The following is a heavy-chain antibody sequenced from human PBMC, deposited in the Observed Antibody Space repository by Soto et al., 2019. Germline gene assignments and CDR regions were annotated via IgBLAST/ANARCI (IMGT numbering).Heavy chain of an antibody. CDR3: ATTTVTHFDY. CDR2: ISGSGGST. CDR1: GFTYSRYA. J-gene: IGHJ4*02. D-gene: IGHD4-4*01. Sequence: VQLLESGGGLVQPGGSLRLSCAASGFTYSRYAMSWVRQAPGKGLEWVASISGSGGSTYYADSVKGRFTISRDTSKNTLYLQMNSLRAEDTAVYYCATTTVTHFDYWGQGAPVTVSS. V-gene: IGHV3-23*01.